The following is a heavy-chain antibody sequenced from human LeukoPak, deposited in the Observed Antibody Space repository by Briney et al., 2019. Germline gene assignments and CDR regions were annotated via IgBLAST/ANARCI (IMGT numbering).Heavy chain of an antibody. Sequence: GGSLRLSCVASGFTFSSYGMHWVRQAPGKGLEWVAVISYDGSNKYYADSVKGRFTISRDNSKNTLYLQMNSLRAEDTAVYYCARERGKLNYYGSGSYYNGPLDYWGQGTLVTVSS. D-gene: IGHD3-10*01. CDR2: ISYDGSNK. J-gene: IGHJ4*02. V-gene: IGHV3-30*19. CDR1: GFTFSSYG. CDR3: ARERGKLNYYGSGSYYNGPLDY.